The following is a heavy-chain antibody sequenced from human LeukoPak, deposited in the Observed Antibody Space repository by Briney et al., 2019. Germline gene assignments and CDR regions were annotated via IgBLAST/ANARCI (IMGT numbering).Heavy chain of an antibody. J-gene: IGHJ4*02. CDR2: INHSGST. V-gene: IGHV4-34*01. CDR1: GGSFSGYY. CDR3: ARGGRWLTFDY. Sequence: PSETLSLTCAVYGGSFSGYYWSWIRQPPGKGLEWIGEINHSGSTNYNPSLKSRVTTSVDTSKNQFSLKLSSVTAADTAVYYCARGGRWLTFDYWGQGTLVTVSS. D-gene: IGHD5-24*01.